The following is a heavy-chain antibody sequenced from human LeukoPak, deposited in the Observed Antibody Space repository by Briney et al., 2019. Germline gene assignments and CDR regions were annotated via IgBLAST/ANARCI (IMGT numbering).Heavy chain of an antibody. CDR2: TYYRSKWYN. V-gene: IGHV6-1*01. CDR3: ARTMTTVMPRADWFDP. J-gene: IGHJ5*02. Sequence: SQTLSLTCALSGDSVSSNSAAWNWIRQSPSRGLEWLGRTYYRSKWYNDYAVSVKSRITINPDTSKNQFSLQLNSVTPEGTAVYYCARTMTTVMPRADWFDPWGQGTLVTVSS. CDR1: GDSVSSNSAA. D-gene: IGHD4-11*01.